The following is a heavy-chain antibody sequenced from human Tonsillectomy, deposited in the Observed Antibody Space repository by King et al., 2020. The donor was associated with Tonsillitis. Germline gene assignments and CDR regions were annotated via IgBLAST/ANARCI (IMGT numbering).Heavy chain of an antibody. J-gene: IGHJ3*02. V-gene: IGHV3-15*01. CDR1: GFTFSNAW. CDR2: IKSKTDGGTT. Sequence: VQLVQSGGGLVKPGGSLRLSCAASGFTFSNAWMSWVRQAPGKGLEWVGRIKSKTDGGTTDYAAPVKGRFTISRDDSKYTLYLQMNSLKTEDTALYYCNTGIAALTDGAFDIWGQGTMVTVSS. D-gene: IGHD6-6*01. CDR3: NTGIAALTDGAFDI.